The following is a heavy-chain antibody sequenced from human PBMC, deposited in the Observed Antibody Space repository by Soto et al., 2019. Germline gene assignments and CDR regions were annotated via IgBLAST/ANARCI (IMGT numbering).Heavy chain of an antibody. V-gene: IGHV4-39*01. CDR1: GGSISSSSYY. CDR2: IYYSGST. J-gene: IGHJ4*02. Sequence: LSLTCTVSGGSISSSSYYWGWIRQPPGKGLEWIGSIYYSGSTYYNPSLKSRVTISVDTSKNQFSLKLSSVTAADTAVYYCARHPNRGDFDYWGQGTLVTVS. CDR3: ARHPNRGDFDY. D-gene: IGHD3-10*01.